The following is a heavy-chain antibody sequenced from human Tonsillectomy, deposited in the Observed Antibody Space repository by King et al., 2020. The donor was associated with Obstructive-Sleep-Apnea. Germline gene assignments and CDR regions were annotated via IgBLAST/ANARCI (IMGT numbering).Heavy chain of an antibody. Sequence: QLQESGPGLVKSSETLSLTCTVSRYSIISGYDWGWIRQPPGKGLEWIGNIYHSGITHYTPSLKSRVTISVDTSKNQFSLKLNSVTAADTAVYYCARGRTQFDYWGQGTLVTVSS. J-gene: IGHJ4*02. CDR2: IYHSGIT. CDR3: ARGRTQFDY. V-gene: IGHV4-38-2*02. D-gene: IGHD3/OR15-3a*01. CDR1: RYSIISGYD.